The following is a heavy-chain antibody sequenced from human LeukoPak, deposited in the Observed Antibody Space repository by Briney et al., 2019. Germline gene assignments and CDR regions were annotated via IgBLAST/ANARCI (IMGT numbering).Heavy chain of an antibody. D-gene: IGHD3-22*01. V-gene: IGHV3-23*01. J-gene: IGHJ4*02. CDR3: AKGRSGYYYFDY. Sequence: PGGSLRLSCAASGFTFSSYAMSWVRQAPGKGLEWVSAISGSGGSTYYADSVKGWFTISRDNSKNTLCLQMNSLRAEDTAVYYCAKGRSGYYYFDYWGQGTLVTVSS. CDR2: ISGSGGST. CDR1: GFTFSSYA.